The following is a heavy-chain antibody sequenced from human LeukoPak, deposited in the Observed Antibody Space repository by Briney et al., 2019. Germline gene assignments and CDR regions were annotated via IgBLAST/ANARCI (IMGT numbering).Heavy chain of an antibody. Sequence: TSETLSLTCTVSGGSISSYYWSWTRQPPGKGLEWIGYIYYSGSTNYNPSLKSRVTISVDTSKNQFSLKLSSVTAADTAVYYCASSGDSSGYYLYYFDYWGQGTLVTVSS. CDR3: ASSGDSSGYYLYYFDY. J-gene: IGHJ4*02. D-gene: IGHD3-22*01. V-gene: IGHV4-59*01. CDR2: IYYSGST. CDR1: GGSISSYY.